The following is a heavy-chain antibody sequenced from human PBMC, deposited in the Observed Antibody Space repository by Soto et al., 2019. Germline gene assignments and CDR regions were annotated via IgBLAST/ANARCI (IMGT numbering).Heavy chain of an antibody. Sequence: PGGSLRLSCAASGFTFSSYEMNWVRQAPGKGLEWVSYISSSGSTIYYADSVKGRFTISRDNAKNSLYLRMNSLRAEDTAVYYCARDHKGGYYYYGMDVWGQGTTVTVSS. CDR2: ISSSGSTI. CDR3: ARDHKGGYYYYGMDV. V-gene: IGHV3-48*03. J-gene: IGHJ6*02. CDR1: GFTFSSYE.